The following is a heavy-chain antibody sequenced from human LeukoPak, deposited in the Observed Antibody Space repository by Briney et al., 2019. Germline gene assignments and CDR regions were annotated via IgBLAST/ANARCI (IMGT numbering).Heavy chain of an antibody. CDR3: ARGDDYGDY. CDR1: GFTFSSYA. Sequence: GGSLRLSCAASGFTFSSYAMHWVRQAPGKGLEWVAVISYDGSNKYYADSVKGRFTISRDNSKNTLYLQMNSPRAEDTAVYYCARGDDYGDYWGQGTLVTVSS. J-gene: IGHJ4*02. V-gene: IGHV3-30-3*01. CDR2: ISYDGSNK.